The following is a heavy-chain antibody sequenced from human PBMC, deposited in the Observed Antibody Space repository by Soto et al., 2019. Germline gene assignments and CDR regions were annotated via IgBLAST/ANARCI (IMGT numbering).Heavy chain of an antibody. V-gene: IGHV3-66*01. CDR2: IYSGGST. CDR1: GFTVSSNY. D-gene: IGHD6-13*01. Sequence: GGSLRLSCAASGFTVSSNYMSWVRQAPGKGLEWVSVIYSGGSTYYADSVKGRFTISRDNSKNTLYLQLDSLRAEDTAVYYCARGKYSSSWDYYFDYWGQGTLVTVSS. J-gene: IGHJ4*02. CDR3: ARGKYSSSWDYYFDY.